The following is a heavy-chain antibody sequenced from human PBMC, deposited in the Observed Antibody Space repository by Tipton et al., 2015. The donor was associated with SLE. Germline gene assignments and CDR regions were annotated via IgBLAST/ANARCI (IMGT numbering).Heavy chain of an antibody. CDR2: IYTSGMT. D-gene: IGHD6-19*01. V-gene: IGHV4-61*02. CDR1: GGSITSGRSY. J-gene: IGHJ3*02. Sequence: TLSLTCTVSGGSITSGRSYWSWIRQPADKGLEWIGRIYTSGMTNYNPSLNSRVAISMDTSKNQFSLKLSSVTAADTAVYYCARLEYSSGVIWGQGTMVAVSS. CDR3: ARLEYSSGVI.